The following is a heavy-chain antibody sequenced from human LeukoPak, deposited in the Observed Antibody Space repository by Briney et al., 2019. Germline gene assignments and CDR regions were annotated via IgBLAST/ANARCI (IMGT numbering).Heavy chain of an antibody. V-gene: IGHV3-21*01. D-gene: IGHD3-3*01. CDR2: ISSSSTYL. CDR1: GFTFSSYS. J-gene: IGHJ3*02. CDR3: ARDNWSGAFDI. Sequence: GGSLRLSCAASGFTFSSYSMNWVRQAPGKGLEWVSSISSSSTYLYYADSVKGRFTISRDNAKNSLYLQMNSLRAEDTAVYYCARDNWSGAFDIWGQGTMVTVSS.